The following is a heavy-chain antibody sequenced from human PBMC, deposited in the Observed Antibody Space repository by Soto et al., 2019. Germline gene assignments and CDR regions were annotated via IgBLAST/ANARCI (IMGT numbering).Heavy chain of an antibody. CDR3: ARVPDY. V-gene: IGHV4-30-2*01. J-gene: IGHJ4*02. CDR2: MYHSGST. D-gene: IGHD2-2*01. Sequence: QLQLQESGSGLVKPSQTLSLTCAVSGGSISSGGYSWSWIRQPPGKGLEWSGYMYHSGSTYYNPSLKNRVTISTDRSKSQCSLKLSSVTAADTAVYYCARVPDYGGQGSLVTVSS. CDR1: GGSISSGGYS.